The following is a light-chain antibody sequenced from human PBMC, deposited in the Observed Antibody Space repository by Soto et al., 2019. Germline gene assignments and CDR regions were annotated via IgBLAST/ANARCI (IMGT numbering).Light chain of an antibody. V-gene: IGLV1-51*01. Sequence: QAVLTQPPSISAAPGQRVAISCSGSSSNIGSNHVSWYQQFPGTAPKLLIYDKNKRPSGIPDRFSGSRSGTSATLGITGLQTGDEADYYCGAWDTSLSAYVFGSGTKLTVL. CDR2: DKN. J-gene: IGLJ1*01. CDR3: GAWDTSLSAYV. CDR1: SSNIGSNH.